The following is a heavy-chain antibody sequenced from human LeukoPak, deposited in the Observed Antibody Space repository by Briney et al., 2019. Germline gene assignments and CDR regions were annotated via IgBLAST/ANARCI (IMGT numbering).Heavy chain of an antibody. CDR1: GFTFSSYG. V-gene: IGHV3-33*06. D-gene: IGHD2-15*01. CDR2: IWYDGSNK. CDR3: AKDQSVVVAASVLDY. J-gene: IGHJ4*02. Sequence: LGGSLRLSCAPPGFTFSSYGMHWVRQAPGKGLEWVAVIWYDGSNKYYADSVNGRFTISRDNSKNTLYLQMNSLRAEDTAVYYCAKDQSVVVAASVLDYWGQGTLVTVSS.